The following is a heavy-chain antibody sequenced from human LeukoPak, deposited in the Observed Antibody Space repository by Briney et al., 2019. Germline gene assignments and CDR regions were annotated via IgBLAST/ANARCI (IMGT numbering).Heavy chain of an antibody. D-gene: IGHD2-2*01. CDR1: GYTFTDYY. Sequence: ASVKVSCKASGYTFTDYYMHWVRQAPGQGLEWMGWINPNSGGTNYAQKFQGRVTMTRDTSISTAYMELSRLRSDDTAVYYCAREFSSTSYYYYYGMDVWGQGTTVTVSS. CDR2: INPNSGGT. V-gene: IGHV1-2*02. J-gene: IGHJ6*02. CDR3: AREFSSTSYYYYYGMDV.